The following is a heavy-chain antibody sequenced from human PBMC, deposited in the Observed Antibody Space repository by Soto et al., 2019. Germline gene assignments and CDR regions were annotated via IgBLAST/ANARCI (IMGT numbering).Heavy chain of an antibody. Sequence: SETLSLTCAVSGGSISSSNWWSWVRQPPGKGLEWIGEIYQSARTNYNPSLKSRVTISVDKSKNQFSLKVSSVTVADTAVYYCARLGGFCSSTNCYGYYAMDVWGQGTTVTVSS. J-gene: IGHJ6*02. CDR3: ARLGGFCSSTNCYGYYAMDV. CDR2: IYQSART. V-gene: IGHV4-4*02. CDR1: GGSISSSNW. D-gene: IGHD2-2*01.